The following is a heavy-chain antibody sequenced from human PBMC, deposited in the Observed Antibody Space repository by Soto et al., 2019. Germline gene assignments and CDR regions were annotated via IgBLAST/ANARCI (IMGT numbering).Heavy chain of an antibody. Sequence: SETLSLTCTVSGGSISPYYWSWIRQSPGKGLEWIGYIYYSGSTNYNPSLKRRVTISVDTSKNQCTLQLSSVTAADTAVYYCARASYYSDSFGYFLDYWGQGTLVTV. D-gene: IGHD3-22*01. CDR3: ARASYYSDSFGYFLDY. CDR2: IYYSGST. J-gene: IGHJ4*02. V-gene: IGHV4-59*01. CDR1: GGSISPYY.